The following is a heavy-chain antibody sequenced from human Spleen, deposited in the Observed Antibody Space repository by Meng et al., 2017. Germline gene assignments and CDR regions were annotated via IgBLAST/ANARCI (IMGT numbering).Heavy chain of an antibody. J-gene: IGHJ4*02. CDR3: AKSSQGSGWYDKLVPDY. CDR1: GFTFDDYA. V-gene: IGHV3-9*01. D-gene: IGHD6-19*01. Sequence: SLKISCAASGFTFDDYAMHWVRQAPGKGLEWVSGISWNSGSIGYADYVEGRFTTSRDNAKNSLYLQMNSLRAEDTALYYCAKSSQGSGWYDKLVPDYWGQGTQVTVSS. CDR2: ISWNSGSI.